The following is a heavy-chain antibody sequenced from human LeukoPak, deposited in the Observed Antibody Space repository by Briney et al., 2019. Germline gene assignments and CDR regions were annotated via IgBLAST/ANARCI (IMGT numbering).Heavy chain of an antibody. V-gene: IGHV3-23*01. J-gene: IGHJ4*02. Sequence: PGGSLRLSCAASGFTFSSYAMSWVRQPPGKGLEWVSTISGSGGGTYYADSVKGRFTISRDNSKNTLYLQMNSLRPEDTSVYYCAGYFCGGGSCYRYFDYWGQGTLVTVSS. CDR3: AGYFCGGGSCYRYFDY. CDR2: ISGSGGGT. D-gene: IGHD2-15*01. CDR1: GFTFSSYA.